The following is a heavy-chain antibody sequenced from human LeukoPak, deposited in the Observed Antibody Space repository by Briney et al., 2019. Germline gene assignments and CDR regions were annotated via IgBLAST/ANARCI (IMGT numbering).Heavy chain of an antibody. CDR2: IIPIFGTA. CDR3: ARGSELELRDYYYYMDV. Sequence: ASVKVSCKASGGTFSSYAISWVRQAPGQGLEWMGGIIPIFGTANYAQKFQGRVTITADESTSTAYMELSSLRSEDTAVYYCARGSELELRDYYYYMDVWGKGTTVTVSS. J-gene: IGHJ6*03. V-gene: IGHV1-69*13. CDR1: GGTFSSYA. D-gene: IGHD1-7*01.